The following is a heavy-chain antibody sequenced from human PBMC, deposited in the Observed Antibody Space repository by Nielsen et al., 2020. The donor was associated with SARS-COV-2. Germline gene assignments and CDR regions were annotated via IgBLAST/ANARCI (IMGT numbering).Heavy chain of an antibody. D-gene: IGHD1-26*01. V-gene: IGHV3-48*01. J-gene: IGHJ6*03. CDR1: GFTFSSYS. Sequence: GESLKISCAASGFTFSSYSMNWARQAPGKGLEWVSYISSSSSTIYYADSVKGRFTISRDNAKNSLYLQMNSLRAEDTAVYYCARVIVGATLRWTNMDVWGKGTTVTVSS. CDR2: ISSSSSTI. CDR3: ARVIVGATLRWTNMDV.